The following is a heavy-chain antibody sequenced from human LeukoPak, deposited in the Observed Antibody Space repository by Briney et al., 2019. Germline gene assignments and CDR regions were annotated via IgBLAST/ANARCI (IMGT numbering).Heavy chain of an antibody. D-gene: IGHD3-3*01. V-gene: IGHV3-7*01. Sequence: TGGSLRLSCVASGFIFSSYWMSWVRQAPGKGLEWVANIKDDGNVQYYVDSVRGRFTIFRDNPKNSLYLQMNSLRVEDTAMYYCARDPYFDAFDVWGQGTMVTVSS. J-gene: IGHJ3*01. CDR1: GFIFSSYW. CDR2: IKDDGNVQ. CDR3: ARDPYFDAFDV.